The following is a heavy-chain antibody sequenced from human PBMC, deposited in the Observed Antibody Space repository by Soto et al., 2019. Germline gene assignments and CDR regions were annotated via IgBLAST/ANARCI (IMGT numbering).Heavy chain of an antibody. V-gene: IGHV5-51*01. J-gene: IGHJ6*02. Sequence: PGESLKISCQGSGYSFASYWIGWVRQMPGKDLEWMGIIYPGDSDTRYSPTFQGQVTISADKSLRTAYLQWTSLKASDTALYYCARTRSFTRGFNYDGMDVWGQGTTVTVSS. CDR3: ARTRSFTRGFNYDGMDV. D-gene: IGHD5-12*01. CDR1: GYSFASYW. CDR2: IYPGDSDT.